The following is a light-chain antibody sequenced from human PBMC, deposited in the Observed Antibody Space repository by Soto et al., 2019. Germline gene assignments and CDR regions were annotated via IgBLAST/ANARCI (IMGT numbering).Light chain of an antibody. J-gene: IGKJ2*01. CDR3: QQYNNWPYT. CDR2: RAS. Sequence: EIVMTXSPATLSXSPGGSATLSCRASQHVSSNFAWYRQKPGQAPTLLIYRASTRATGIPARFSGSGSGTEFTLTISSLQSEDFAVYYCQQYNNWPYTFGQGTKLEIK. V-gene: IGKV3-15*01. CDR1: QHVSSN.